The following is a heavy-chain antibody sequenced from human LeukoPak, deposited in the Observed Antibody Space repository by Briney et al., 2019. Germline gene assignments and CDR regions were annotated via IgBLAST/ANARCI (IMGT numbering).Heavy chain of an antibody. V-gene: IGHV1-18*01. CDR2: ISAYNGNT. CDR3: ARVDTVNYYYYMDV. Sequence: SVKVSCKASGYTFTSYGISGVRQAPGQGLECMGWISAYNGNTNYAQRLQGRVTMTTDTSTSTAYMELRSMRSDDTAVYYCARVDTVNYYYYMDVWGKGTPVTVSS. D-gene: IGHD5-18*01. CDR1: GYTFTSYG. J-gene: IGHJ6*03.